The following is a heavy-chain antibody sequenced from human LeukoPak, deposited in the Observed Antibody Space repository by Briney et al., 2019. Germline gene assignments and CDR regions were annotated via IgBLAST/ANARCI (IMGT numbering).Heavy chain of an antibody. CDR1: GYPFTSYG. V-gene: IGHV1-18*01. CDR2: ISAYNGNT. CDR3: ARVAPRISGANNFDY. J-gene: IGHJ4*02. D-gene: IGHD3-10*01. Sequence: ASVKVSCKASGYPFTSYGISWVRQAPGQGLEWMGWISAYNGNTNYAQKLQGRVTVTTDTSTSTAYMELRSLRSDDTAVYYCARVAPRISGANNFDYWGQGTLVTVSS.